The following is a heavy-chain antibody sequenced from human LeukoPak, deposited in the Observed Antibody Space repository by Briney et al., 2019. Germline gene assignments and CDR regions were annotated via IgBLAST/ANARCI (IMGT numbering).Heavy chain of an antibody. V-gene: IGHV1-24*01. J-gene: IGHJ4*02. Sequence: ASVKVSCKASGYTFTSYYMHWVRQAPGQGLEWMGGFDPEDGETIYAQKFQGRVTMTEDTSTDTAYMELSSLRSEDTAVYYCATDLPSGWYSWGQGTLVTVSS. D-gene: IGHD6-19*01. CDR1: GYTFTSYY. CDR3: ATDLPSGWYS. CDR2: FDPEDGET.